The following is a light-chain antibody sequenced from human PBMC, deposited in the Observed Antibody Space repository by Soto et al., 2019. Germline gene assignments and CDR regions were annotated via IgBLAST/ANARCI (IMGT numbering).Light chain of an antibody. CDR1: QTISSW. CDR2: KAS. CDR3: QQYNSYSPYT. J-gene: IGKJ2*01. Sequence: DIQMTQSPSTLSASVGDRVTITCPASQTISSWLAWYQQKPGKAPKLLIYKASTLESGVPSRFSGGESGTEFTLTISSLQPDDFATYYCQQYNSYSPYTFGQGTKLEIK. V-gene: IGKV1-5*03.